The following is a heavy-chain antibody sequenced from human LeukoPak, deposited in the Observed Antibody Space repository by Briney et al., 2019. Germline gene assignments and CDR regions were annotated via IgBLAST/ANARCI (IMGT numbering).Heavy chain of an antibody. CDR2: IYYSGST. CDR1: GGSISSYY. V-gene: IGHV4-59*01. CDR3: ARHYYDILTGYPGSYSFDY. J-gene: IGHJ4*02. Sequence: SETLSLTCTVSGGSISSYYWSWIRQPPGKGLEWIGYIYYSGSTNYNPSLKSRVTISVDTSKNQFSLKLSSVTAADTAVYYCARHYYDILTGYPGSYSFDYWGQGTLVTVSS. D-gene: IGHD3-9*01.